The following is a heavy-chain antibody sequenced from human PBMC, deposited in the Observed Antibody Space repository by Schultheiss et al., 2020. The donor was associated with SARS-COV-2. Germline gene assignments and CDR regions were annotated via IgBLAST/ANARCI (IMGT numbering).Heavy chain of an antibody. Sequence: SETLSLTCTVYGGSFSGYYWSWIRQPPGKGLEWIGYIYYSGSTNYNPSLKSRVTISVDTSKNQFSLKLSSVTAADTAVYYCARVRHGAFDIWGQGTMVTVSS. V-gene: IGHV4-59*01. CDR1: GGSFSGYY. CDR3: ARVRHGAFDI. CDR2: IYYSGST. J-gene: IGHJ3*02.